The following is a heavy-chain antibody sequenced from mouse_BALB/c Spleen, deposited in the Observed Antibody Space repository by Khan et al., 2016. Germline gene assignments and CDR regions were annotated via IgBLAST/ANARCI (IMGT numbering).Heavy chain of an antibody. V-gene: IGHV4-1*02. CDR3: ARLYYYGSSDY. J-gene: IGHJ2*01. D-gene: IGHD1-1*01. CDR1: GFDFSRYW. CDR2: INPDSSTI. Sequence: EVKLLESGGGLVQPGGSLKLSCAASGFDFSRYWMSWVRQAPGKGLEWIGEINPDSSTINYTPSLKDKFIISRDNAKNTLYLQMSKVRSGDTALYYCARLYYYGSSDYWGQGTTLTVSS.